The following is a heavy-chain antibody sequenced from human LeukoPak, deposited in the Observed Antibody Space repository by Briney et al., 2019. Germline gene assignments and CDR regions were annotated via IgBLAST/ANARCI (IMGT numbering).Heavy chain of an antibody. CDR1: GYIFTNYG. D-gene: IGHD2-21*01. V-gene: IGHV1-18*01. CDR2: ISAYNGNT. CDR3: ARDVAGDYGDY. Sequence: ASVKVSCKASGYIFTNYGFTWVRQAPGQGLEWMGWISAYNGNTNYAQKFQGRVTMTTDTSTSTAYMELRSLRSDDTAVYYCARDVAGDYGDYWGQGNLVTVSS. J-gene: IGHJ4*02.